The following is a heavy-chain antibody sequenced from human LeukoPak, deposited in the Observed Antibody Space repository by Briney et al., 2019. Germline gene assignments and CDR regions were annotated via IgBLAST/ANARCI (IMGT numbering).Heavy chain of an antibody. J-gene: IGHJ3*02. CDR2: INDDGSSI. CDR1: GFTFSSYW. V-gene: IGHV3-74*01. D-gene: IGHD1-26*01. Sequence: GGSLRLSCAASGFTFSSYWLHWVRQAPGKGLLWVSRINDDGSSISYADSVKGRFTISRDNAKNTLYLQMNSLRAEDTAVYYCARGGNYLLDAFDIWGQGTMVTVSS. CDR3: ARGGNYLLDAFDI.